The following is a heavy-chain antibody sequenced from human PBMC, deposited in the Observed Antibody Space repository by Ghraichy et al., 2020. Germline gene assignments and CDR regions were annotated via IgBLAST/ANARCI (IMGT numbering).Heavy chain of an antibody. D-gene: IGHD6-6*01. V-gene: IGHV4-59*01. J-gene: IGHJ6*02. Sequence: SETLSLTCTVSGGSISSYYWSWIRQPPGKGLEWIGYIYYSGSTNYNPSLKSRVTISVDTSKNQFSLKLSSVTAADTAVYYCAMNGLVKTDYYYGMDVWGQGTTVTVSS. CDR1: GGSISSYY. CDR3: AMNGLVKTDYYYGMDV. CDR2: IYYSGST.